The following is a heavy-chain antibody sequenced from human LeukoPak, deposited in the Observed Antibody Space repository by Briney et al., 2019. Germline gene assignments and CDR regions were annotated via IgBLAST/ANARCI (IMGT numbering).Heavy chain of an antibody. D-gene: IGHD6-25*01. CDR3: TRTTSFTASGYDY. Sequence: ASVKVSCTASGYTFTNYHINWVRQAPGQGLEWMGWMNPNNGDSAYAQKFQGRVTITRDTSISTSYMELRSLRSDDTAVYFCTRTTSFTASGYDYWGQGTLVTVSS. CDR1: GYTFTNYH. V-gene: IGHV1-8*03. CDR2: MNPNNGDS. J-gene: IGHJ4*02.